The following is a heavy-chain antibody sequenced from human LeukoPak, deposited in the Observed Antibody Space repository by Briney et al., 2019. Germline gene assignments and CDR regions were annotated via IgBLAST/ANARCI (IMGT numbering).Heavy chain of an antibody. D-gene: IGHD4-17*01. V-gene: IGHV3-7*04. CDR3: ARVTVTRMHNWFDP. Sequence: GGSLRLSCAASGFTFSSYWMSWVRQAPGKGLEWVANIKQDGSEKYYVDSVKGRFTISRGNAKNSLYLQMNSLRAEDTAVYYCARVTVTRMHNWFDPWGQGTLVTVSS. J-gene: IGHJ5*02. CDR2: IKQDGSEK. CDR1: GFTFSSYW.